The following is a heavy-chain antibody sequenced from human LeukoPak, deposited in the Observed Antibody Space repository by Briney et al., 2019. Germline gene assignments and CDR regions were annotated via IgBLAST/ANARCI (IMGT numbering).Heavy chain of an antibody. Sequence: SETLSLTCAVYGGSFSGYYWSLIRQPPGKGLEWIGEINHSGSTNYNPSLKSRVTISVDTSKNQFSLKLSSVTAADTAVYYCARGRGVGATFLDYWGQGTLVTVSS. J-gene: IGHJ4*02. CDR3: ARGRGVGATFLDY. CDR2: INHSGST. D-gene: IGHD1-26*01. CDR1: GGSFSGYY. V-gene: IGHV4-34*01.